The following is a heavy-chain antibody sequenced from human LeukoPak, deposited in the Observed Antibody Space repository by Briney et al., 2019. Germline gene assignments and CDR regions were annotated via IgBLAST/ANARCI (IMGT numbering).Heavy chain of an antibody. CDR3: AKGEIAARTYFDY. CDR1: GFTLRYHC. V-gene: IGHV3-30*02. CDR2: IRYDGSNK. D-gene: IGHD6-6*01. J-gene: IGHJ4*02. Sequence: GALRLPFAAFGFTLRYHCMHWVRQAPGKGLGWVAFIRYDGSNKYYADSVKGRFTISRDNSKNTLYLQMNSLRAEDTAVYYCAKGEIAARTYFDYWGQGTLVTVSS.